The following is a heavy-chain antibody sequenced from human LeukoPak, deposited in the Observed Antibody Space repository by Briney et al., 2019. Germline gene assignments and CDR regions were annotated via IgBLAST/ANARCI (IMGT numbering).Heavy chain of an antibody. D-gene: IGHD3-22*01. CDR2: IYYSGST. J-gene: IGHJ3*02. V-gene: IGHV4-59*01. Sequence: SETLSLTCTVSGGSISSYYWSWIRQPPGKGLEWIGYIYYSGSTNYNPSLKSRVTISVDTSKNQFSLKLSSVTAADTAVYYCARDKDSSTYYGSDAFDIWGQGTMVTVSS. CDR3: ARDKDSSTYYGSDAFDI. CDR1: GGSISSYY.